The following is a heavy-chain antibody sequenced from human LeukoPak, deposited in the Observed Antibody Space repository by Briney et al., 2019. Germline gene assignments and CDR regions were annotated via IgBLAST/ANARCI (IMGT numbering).Heavy chain of an antibody. CDR3: AKDMSVDFWSGYYTNWFDP. V-gene: IGHV3-23*01. J-gene: IGHJ5*02. Sequence: GGPLRLSCAASGFTFSSYAMSWVRQAPGKGLEWVSAISGSGGSTYYADSVKGRFTISRDNSKNTLYLQMNSLRAEDTAVYYCAKDMSVDFWSGYYTNWFDPWGQGTLVTVSS. D-gene: IGHD3-3*01. CDR1: GFTFSSYA. CDR2: ISGSGGST.